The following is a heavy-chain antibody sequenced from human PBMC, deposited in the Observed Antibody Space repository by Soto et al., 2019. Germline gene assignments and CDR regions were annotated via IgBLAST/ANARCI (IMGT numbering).Heavy chain of an antibody. Sequence: RGESLEISCKGSGDSFNNYWISWMRQMPGKGLEWMGRIDPSDSYRTYNPAFQGQVTITVDKSINTAYLQWSRLKASDTAIYYCARQRLWGTSGYYYFENWGQGTLVTVSS. V-gene: IGHV5-51*01. D-gene: IGHD3-22*01. J-gene: IGHJ4*02. CDR1: GDSFNNYW. CDR3: ARQRLWGTSGYYYFEN. CDR2: IDPSDSYR.